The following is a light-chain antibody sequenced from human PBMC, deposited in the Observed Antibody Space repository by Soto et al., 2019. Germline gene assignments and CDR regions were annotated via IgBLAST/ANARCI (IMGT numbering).Light chain of an antibody. J-gene: IGKJ5*01. Sequence: EIVLTQSPATLSSFPGDRVTLSCRASQSFISSYLAWYQQKPGQAPRLLIYGASSRATGIPDRFSGSGSGTDFTLTISRLEPEDFAVYYCQQYGSSPGVTFGQGTRLEI. CDR3: QQYGSSPGVT. CDR1: QSFISSY. CDR2: GAS. V-gene: IGKV3-20*01.